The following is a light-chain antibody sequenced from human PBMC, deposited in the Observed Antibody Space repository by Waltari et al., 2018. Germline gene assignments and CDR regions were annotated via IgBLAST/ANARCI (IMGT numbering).Light chain of an antibody. CDR2: GAS. V-gene: IGKV3D-11*03. CDR1: QCVSRA. CDR3: QHYLRLPAT. Sequence: SCRASQCVSRALAWYQQKPGQAPRLLIYGASNRATGIPDRFSGSGSGTDFSLTISSLEPEDFAVYYCQHYLRLPATFGQGTKVEIK. J-gene: IGKJ1*01.